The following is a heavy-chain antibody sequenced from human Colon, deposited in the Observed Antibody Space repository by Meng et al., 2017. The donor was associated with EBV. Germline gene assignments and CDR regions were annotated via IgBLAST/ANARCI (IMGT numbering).Heavy chain of an antibody. D-gene: IGHD2-8*02. Sequence: QVQLQPSGAGLFKPSEPLSLTWVVYGGSFGGYSWTSVRQPPGKGLYSIRKLSHCGNTKYNPSLKSRVTISIDTSKNQLSLMLSSVTAADTAVYYCERRPTGIDYWGQGTLVTVSS. CDR2: LSHCGNT. V-gene: IGHV4-34*01. J-gene: IGHJ4*02. CDR1: GGSFGGYS. CDR3: ERRPTGIDY.